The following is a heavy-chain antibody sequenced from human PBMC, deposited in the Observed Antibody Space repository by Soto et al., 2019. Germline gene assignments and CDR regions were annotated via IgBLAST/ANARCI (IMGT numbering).Heavy chain of an antibody. CDR2: IYSGGST. CDR3: AKERKATVTTDAFDI. J-gene: IGHJ3*02. Sequence: PGGSLRLSCAASGFTVSSNYMSWVRQAPGKGLEWVSVIYSGGSTYYADSVKGRFTISRDNSKNTLYLQMNSLRAEDTAVYYCAKERKATVTTDAFDIWGQGTMVTVSS. D-gene: IGHD4-17*01. CDR1: GFTVSSNY. V-gene: IGHV3-53*01.